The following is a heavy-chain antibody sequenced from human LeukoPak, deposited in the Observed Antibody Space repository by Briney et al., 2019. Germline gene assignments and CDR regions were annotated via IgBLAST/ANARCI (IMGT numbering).Heavy chain of an antibody. CDR2: INPNSGGT. CDR3: VGYPSGTPYYFDY. J-gene: IGHJ4*02. Sequence: ASVKVSCKASGYTFTGYYMHWVRQAPGQGLEWMGWINPNSGGTNYAQKFQGRVTMTRDTSISTAYMELSRLRSDDTAVYYCVGYPSGTPYYFDYWGQGTLVTVSS. D-gene: IGHD1-1*01. V-gene: IGHV1-2*02. CDR1: GYTFTGYY.